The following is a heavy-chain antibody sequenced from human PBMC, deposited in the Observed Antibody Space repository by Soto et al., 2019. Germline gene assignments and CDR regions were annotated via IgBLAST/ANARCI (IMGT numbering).Heavy chain of an antibody. CDR2: ISSSSSTI. CDR3: ARDLRYCSGGSCPPAVAY. J-gene: IGHJ4*02. Sequence: GGSLRLSCAASGFTFSSYSMTWVRQAPGKGLEWVSYISSSSSTIYYADSVKGRFTISRDNAKNSLYLQMNSLRAEDTAVYYCARDLRYCSGGSCPPAVAYWGQGTLVTVSS. CDR1: GFTFSSYS. V-gene: IGHV3-48*01. D-gene: IGHD2-15*01.